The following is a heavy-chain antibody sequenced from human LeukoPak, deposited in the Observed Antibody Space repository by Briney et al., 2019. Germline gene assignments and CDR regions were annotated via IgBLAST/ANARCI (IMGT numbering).Heavy chain of an antibody. D-gene: IGHD3-22*01. CDR2: ISAYNGNT. CDR1: GYTFTIYG. Sequence: AAAVKVSCKASGYTFTIYGISWGRQAPGQGLEWMGWISAYNGNTNYAQKLQGRVTMTTDTSTSTAYMELRSLRSDDTAVYYCARWHYYDSSGYHFDYWGQGTLVTVSS. J-gene: IGHJ4*02. V-gene: IGHV1-18*01. CDR3: ARWHYYDSSGYHFDY.